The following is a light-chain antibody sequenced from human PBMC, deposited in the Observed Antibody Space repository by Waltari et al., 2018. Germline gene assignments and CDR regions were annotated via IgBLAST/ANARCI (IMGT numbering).Light chain of an antibody. CDR1: QSISSY. CDR2: AAS. J-gene: IGKJ2*01. Sequence: DIQMTQSPSSLSASVGDRVTITCRASQSISSYLNWYQQTPGNAPKLLIYAASSLQSGVPSRFSGSGSGTDFTLTISSLQPEYFATYYFQQSYSTPPYTFGQGTKLEIK. V-gene: IGKV1-39*01. CDR3: QQSYSTPPYT.